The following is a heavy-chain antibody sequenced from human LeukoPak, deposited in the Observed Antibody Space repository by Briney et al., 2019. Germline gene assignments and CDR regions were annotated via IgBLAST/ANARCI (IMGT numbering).Heavy chain of an antibody. J-gene: IGHJ4*02. CDR1: GFTFSSYA. V-gene: IGHV3-23*01. D-gene: IGHD6-19*01. CDR3: AKDLGSSGWYIDY. Sequence: GGSLRLSCAASGFTFSSYAVYWVRQAPGKGLEWVSSNSGGSTYYADSVKGRITISRDNSKNTLYLQMNSLRAEDTAVYHCAKDLGSSGWYIDYWGQGTLVTVSS. CDR2: NSGGST.